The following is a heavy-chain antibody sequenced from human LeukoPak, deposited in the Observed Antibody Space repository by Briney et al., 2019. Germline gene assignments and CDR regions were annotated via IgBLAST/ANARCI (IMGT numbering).Heavy chain of an antibody. Sequence: ASVKVSCKASGYTFSNYYIHWVRQAPGQGLEWMGWINPNSGVTNYAQKFQDRVTMTRDTSITTAYMELSSLRSDDTAVYYCATAPQRRGHYWPQGPLLTVSS. CDR1: GYTFSNYY. CDR3: ATAPQRRGHY. J-gene: IGHJ4*02. V-gene: IGHV1-2*02. D-gene: IGHD1-1*01. CDR2: INPNSGVT.